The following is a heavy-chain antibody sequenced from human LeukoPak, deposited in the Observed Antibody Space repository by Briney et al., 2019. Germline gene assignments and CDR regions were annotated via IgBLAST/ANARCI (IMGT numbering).Heavy chain of an antibody. CDR3: AKGHYYGSGSLDY. Sequence: GGSLRLSCAASGFTFSRYAMSWVHQAPGKGLEWVAIISYDGSDKHYADSVKGRFTISRDNSKNTLYVQMNSLRAEDTAVYYCAKGHYYGSGSLDYWGQGTLVTVST. V-gene: IGHV3-30*04. CDR1: GFTFSRYA. J-gene: IGHJ4*02. CDR2: ISYDGSDK. D-gene: IGHD3-10*01.